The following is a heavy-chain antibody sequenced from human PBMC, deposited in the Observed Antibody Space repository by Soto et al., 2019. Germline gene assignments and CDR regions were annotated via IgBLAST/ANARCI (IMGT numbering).Heavy chain of an antibody. CDR2: ISYDGSNK. CDR1: GFTFSSYA. J-gene: IGHJ4*02. V-gene: IGHV3-30-3*01. Sequence: GGSLRLSCAASGFTFSSYAMHWVRQAPGKGLEWVAVISYDGSNKYYADSVKGRFTISRDNSKNTLYLQMNSLRAEDTAVYYCARVSPGYWGQGTLVTVSS. CDR3: ARVSPGY.